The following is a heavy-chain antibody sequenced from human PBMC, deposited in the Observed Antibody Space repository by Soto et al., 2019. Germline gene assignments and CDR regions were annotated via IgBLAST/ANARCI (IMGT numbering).Heavy chain of an antibody. D-gene: IGHD5-12*01. CDR3: ARDLDSGYEY. V-gene: IGHV3-30-3*01. CDR2: ISYDGSNK. CDR1: GFTFSSYA. Sequence: GGSLRLSCAASGFTFSSYAMHWVRQAPGKGLEWVAVISYDGSNKYYADSVKGRFTISRDNSKNTLYLQMNSLRAEDTAVYYCARDLDSGYEYWGQGTLVTVSS. J-gene: IGHJ4*02.